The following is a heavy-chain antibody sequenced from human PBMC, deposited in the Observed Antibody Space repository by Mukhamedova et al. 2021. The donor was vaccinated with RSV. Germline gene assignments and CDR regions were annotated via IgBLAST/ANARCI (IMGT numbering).Heavy chain of an antibody. V-gene: IGHV3-49*04. J-gene: IGHJ4*01. CDR2: IRSKTYGGTT. Sequence: DIAITWARQAPGKGPERESFIRSKTYGGTTEHAASVKGRFTIPRDDSNSIAYLQMDSLKVEDTALYYCTTFYSSSGHTEGDYWG. CDR1: DIA. CDR3: TTFYSSSGHTEGDY. D-gene: IGHD2-2*01.